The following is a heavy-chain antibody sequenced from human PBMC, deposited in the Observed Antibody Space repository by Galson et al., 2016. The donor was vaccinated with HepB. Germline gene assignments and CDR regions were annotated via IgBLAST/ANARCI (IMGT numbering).Heavy chain of an antibody. CDR1: GFTFSSFT. D-gene: IGHD4-23*01. J-gene: IGHJ4*02. CDR3: AKGLDYAGHLGAFDY. CDR2: ISSDGNDQ. Sequence: SLRLSCAASGFTFSSFTMHWVRQTPGKNLEWLAIISSDGNDQYYTDSVKGRFTISRDNSKNTLSPQMNSLRPADTAVYFCAKGLDYAGHLGAFDYWGQGTLVTVSS. V-gene: IGHV3-30*18.